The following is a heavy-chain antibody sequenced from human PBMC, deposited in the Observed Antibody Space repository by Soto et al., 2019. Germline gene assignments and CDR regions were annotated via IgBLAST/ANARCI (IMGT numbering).Heavy chain of an antibody. CDR2: ISAYNGNT. CDR1: GYSFTNYG. D-gene: IGHD6-19*01. V-gene: IGHV1-18*01. J-gene: IGHJ6*03. CDR3: ARDRGVAPPVAGNTHYYYYMDV. Sequence: QDQLVQSGVEVKKPGASVKVSCKASGYSFTNYGITWVRQAPGQGFEWMGWISAYNGNTNYAQKFQGRVTMTTHASTSKAYLELRSLRSEGTAVYYCARDRGVAPPVAGNTHYYYYMDVWGKGTTVTVSS.